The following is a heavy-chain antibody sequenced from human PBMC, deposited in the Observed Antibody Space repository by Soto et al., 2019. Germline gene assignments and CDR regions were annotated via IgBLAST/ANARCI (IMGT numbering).Heavy chain of an antibody. V-gene: IGHV3-23*01. Sequence: GGSLRLSCVASRFTFTSYAMSWVRQAPGKGLERVAAISASGGATIHADSVKGRLTISRDNSKNTLYLQMNSLRAEDTAVYYCAKDVEGGSLFRGAFDYWGQGTQVTVSS. D-gene: IGHD1-26*01. CDR1: RFTFTSYA. CDR3: AKDVEGGSLFRGAFDY. J-gene: IGHJ4*02. CDR2: ISASGGAT.